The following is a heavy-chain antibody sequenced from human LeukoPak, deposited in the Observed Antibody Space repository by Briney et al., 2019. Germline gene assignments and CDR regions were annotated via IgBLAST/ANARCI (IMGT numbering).Heavy chain of an antibody. V-gene: IGHV3-48*01. CDR1: GFTFSSYS. Sequence: GGSLRLSCAASGFTFSSYSMNWVRQAPGKGLEWVSYISSSSSTIYYADSVKGRFTISRDNAKNSLYLQMNSLRAEDTAVYYCAKDLDTIRGGEYFQHWGQGTLVTVSS. CDR2: ISSSSSTI. D-gene: IGHD3-9*01. J-gene: IGHJ1*01. CDR3: AKDLDTIRGGEYFQH.